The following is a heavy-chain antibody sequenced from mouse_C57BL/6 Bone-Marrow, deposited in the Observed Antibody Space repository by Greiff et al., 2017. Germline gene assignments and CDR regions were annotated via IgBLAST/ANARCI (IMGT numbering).Heavy chain of an antibody. CDR1: GYTFTSYW. CDR2: IHPNSGST. V-gene: IGHV1-64*01. CDR3: AKDPAYYAMDY. J-gene: IGHJ4*01. Sequence: VQLQQPGAELVKPGASVKLSCKASGYTFTSYWMHWVKQRPGQGLEWIGMIHPNSGSTNYNEKFKSKATLTVDKSSSTAYMQLSSLTSEDSAVYYCAKDPAYYAMDYWGKGTSVTVSS.